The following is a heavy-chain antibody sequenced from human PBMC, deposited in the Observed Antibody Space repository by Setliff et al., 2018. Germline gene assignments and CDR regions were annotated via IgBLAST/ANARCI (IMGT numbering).Heavy chain of an antibody. CDR2: INHSGST. CDR1: GGSFSGYY. V-gene: IGHV4-34*01. J-gene: IGHJ6*02. CDR3: ARGGLNEGWGSYRFEGYYYYGMDV. Sequence: PSETLSLTCAVYGGSFSGYYWSWIRQPPGKGLEWIGEINHSGSTNYNPSLKSRVTISVDTSKNQFSLKPSSVTAADTAVYYCARGGLNEGWGSYRFEGYYYYGMDVWGQGTTVTVSS. D-gene: IGHD3-16*02.